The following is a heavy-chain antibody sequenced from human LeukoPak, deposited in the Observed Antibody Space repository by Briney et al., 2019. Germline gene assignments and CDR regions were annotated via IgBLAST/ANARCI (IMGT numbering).Heavy chain of an antibody. CDR3: ARGQYSGYDLDAFDI. D-gene: IGHD5-12*01. V-gene: IGHV1-3*01. CDR1: GYTFTSYA. J-gene: IGHJ3*02. CDR2: INAGNGNT. Sequence: ASVKVSCKASGYTFTSYAMHWVRQAPGQRLEWMGWINAGNGNTKYSQKFQGRVTITRDTSASTAYMELSSLRSEDTAVYYCARGQYSGYDLDAFDIWGQGTMVTVSS.